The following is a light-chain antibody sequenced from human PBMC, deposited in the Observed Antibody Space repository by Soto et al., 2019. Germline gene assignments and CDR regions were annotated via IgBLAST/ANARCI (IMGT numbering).Light chain of an antibody. J-gene: IGKJ1*01. CDR2: GAS. CDR1: QSASSSY. CDR3: QQHGSSPPGWT. Sequence: EIVLTQSPGTLSLSPGERATLSCRASQSASSSYLAWYQQKPGQAPRLLIYGASNRATGIPNRFSGSGSGTDFTLTISRLEPEDFAVYYCQQHGSSPPGWTFGQGTKVEIK. V-gene: IGKV3-20*01.